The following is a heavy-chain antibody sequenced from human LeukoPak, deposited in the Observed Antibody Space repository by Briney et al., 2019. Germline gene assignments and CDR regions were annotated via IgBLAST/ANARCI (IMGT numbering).Heavy chain of an antibody. Sequence: SETLSLTCTVSGGSISSYYWSWIRQPAGKGLEWIGRIYTSGSTNYNPSLKSRVTMSVDTSKNQFSLKLSSVTAADTAVYYCARGNFDPFYYYYYMDVWGKGTTVTISS. CDR1: GGSISSYY. V-gene: IGHV4-4*07. CDR3: ARGNFDPFYYYYYMDV. J-gene: IGHJ6*03. CDR2: IYTSGST.